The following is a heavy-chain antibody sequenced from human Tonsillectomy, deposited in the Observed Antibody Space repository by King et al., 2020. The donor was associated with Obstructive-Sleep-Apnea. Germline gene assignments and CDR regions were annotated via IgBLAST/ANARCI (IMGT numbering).Heavy chain of an antibody. D-gene: IGHD5-18*01. CDR1: GYSFTSYW. CDR2: IYPGDSVT. J-gene: IGHJ4*02. V-gene: IGHV5-51*01. Sequence: VQLVESGAEVKKPGESLKISCKGSGYSFTSYWIGWVRQMPGKGLEWMGIIYPGDSVTRYSPSFQGQVTIAADKSISTAYLQWSSLKASDTAMYYCARQGEVDTAMVSPIDYWGQGTLVTVSS. CDR3: ARQGEVDTAMVSPIDY.